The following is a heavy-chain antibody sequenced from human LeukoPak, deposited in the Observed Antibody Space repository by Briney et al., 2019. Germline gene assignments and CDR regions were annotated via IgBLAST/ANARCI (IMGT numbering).Heavy chain of an antibody. D-gene: IGHD3-22*01. Sequence: GGSLRLSCAASGFTFSSYGMHWVRQAPGKGLEWVAVISYDGSNKHYADSVKGRFTISRDNSKNTLYLQMNSLRAEDTAVYYCAKAPEFNYYYDSSGFDYWGQGTLVTVSS. CDR1: GFTFSSYG. V-gene: IGHV3-30*18. CDR2: ISYDGSNK. CDR3: AKAPEFNYYYDSSGFDY. J-gene: IGHJ4*02.